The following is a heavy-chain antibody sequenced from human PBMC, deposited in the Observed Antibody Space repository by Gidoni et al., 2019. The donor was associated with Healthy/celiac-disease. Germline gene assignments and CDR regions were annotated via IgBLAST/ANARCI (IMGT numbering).Heavy chain of an antibody. J-gene: IGHJ4*02. V-gene: IGHV4-34*01. D-gene: IGHD5-18*01. CDR3: ARGRGRGYSYGYWPFYYFDY. Sequence: QVQLQQWGAGLLKPSETLSLTCAVYGGSFSGYYWSWIRQPPGKGLEWIGEINHSGSTNYNPSLKSRVTISVDTSKNQFSLKLSSVTAADTAVYYCARGRGRGYSYGYWPFYYFDYWGQGTLVTVSS. CDR2: INHSGST. CDR1: GGSFSGYY.